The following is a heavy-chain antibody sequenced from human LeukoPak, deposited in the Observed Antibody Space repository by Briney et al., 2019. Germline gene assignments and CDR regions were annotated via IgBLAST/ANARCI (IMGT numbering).Heavy chain of an antibody. V-gene: IGHV3-9*01. CDR2: ISWNSGSI. D-gene: IGHD3-10*01. Sequence: GGSLRLSCAASGFTFDDYAMHWVRQAPGKGLEWVSGISWNSGSIGYADSVKGRFTISRDNAKNSLYLQMNSLRAEDTALYYCAKNLGGGFGEFFDAFDIWAKGQWSPSLQ. CDR1: GFTFDDYA. J-gene: IGHJ3*02. CDR3: AKNLGGGFGEFFDAFDI.